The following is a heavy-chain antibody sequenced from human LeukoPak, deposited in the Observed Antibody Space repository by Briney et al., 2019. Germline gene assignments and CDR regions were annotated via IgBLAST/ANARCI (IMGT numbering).Heavy chain of an antibody. CDR3: ARGLRSDY. Sequence: ASVKVSCKASGYTFSNYDINWVRQAPGQGLEWMGWMNPNSGRRVYAQKFQGRVTMTRNSSINTAYMELTSLISDDTAVYYCARGLRSDYWGQGTLVTVSS. CDR2: MNPNSGRR. D-gene: IGHD3-16*02. V-gene: IGHV1-8*01. J-gene: IGHJ4*02. CDR1: GYTFSNYD.